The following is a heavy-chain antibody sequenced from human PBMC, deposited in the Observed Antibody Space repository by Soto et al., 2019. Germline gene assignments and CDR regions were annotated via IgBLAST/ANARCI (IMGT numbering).Heavy chain of an antibody. D-gene: IGHD6-13*01. CDR3: ARQPGGYYYYCYGMDV. J-gene: IGHJ6*02. CDR2: IYTSGRT. V-gene: IGHV4-4*07. Sequence: QVQLQESGPGLVKPSETLSLTCTVSGGSISSYYWSWIRQPAGKGLEWIGRIYTSGRTNDKHSLKSRVTLSVETSKNLFSLKLSSVTAADTAVYYCARQPGGYYYYCYGMDVWGQGTTVTVSS. CDR1: GGSISSYY.